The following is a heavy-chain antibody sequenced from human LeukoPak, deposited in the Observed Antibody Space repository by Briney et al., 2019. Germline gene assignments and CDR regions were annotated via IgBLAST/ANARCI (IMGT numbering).Heavy chain of an antibody. Sequence: GGSLRLSCAASGFTFSRYWMSWVRQAPGKGLEWVANIKQDGSEKYYVDSMKGRFTISRDNAKNSLYLQMNSLRAEDTAVYYCARADYGDYGAYWGQGTLVTVSS. V-gene: IGHV3-7*05. CDR2: IKQDGSEK. CDR3: ARADYGDYGAY. J-gene: IGHJ4*02. D-gene: IGHD4-17*01. CDR1: GFTFSRYW.